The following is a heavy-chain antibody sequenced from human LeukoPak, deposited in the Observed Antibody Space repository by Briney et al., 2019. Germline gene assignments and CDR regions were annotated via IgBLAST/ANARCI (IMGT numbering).Heavy chain of an antibody. D-gene: IGHD2-2*01. CDR2: VSSSGTTM. J-gene: IGHJ4*02. CDR1: GFTFNTYE. CDR3: ARRYCSSASCLFYY. V-gene: IGHV3-48*03. Sequence: TGGSLRLSCAASGFTFNTYEMSWVRHAPGKGLEWVSCVSSSGTTMYHADPVKGRFTISRDNAKNSLYLQMNSLRAEDAAVYYCARRYCSSASCLFYYWGQGTLVTVSS.